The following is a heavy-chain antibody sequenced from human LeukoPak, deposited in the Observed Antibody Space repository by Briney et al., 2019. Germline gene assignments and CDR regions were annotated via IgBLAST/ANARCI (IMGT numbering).Heavy chain of an antibody. J-gene: IGHJ4*02. Sequence: PSGTLSLTCAVYGVSISSDNWWTWVRQPPGKGLEWIGSIYYSGSTYYNPSLKSRVTISVDTSKNQFSLKLNSVTATDTAVYYCARHYGPWGQGTLVTVSS. V-gene: IGHV4-39*01. CDR3: ARHYGP. CDR1: GVSISSDNW. D-gene: IGHD3-10*01. CDR2: IYYSGST.